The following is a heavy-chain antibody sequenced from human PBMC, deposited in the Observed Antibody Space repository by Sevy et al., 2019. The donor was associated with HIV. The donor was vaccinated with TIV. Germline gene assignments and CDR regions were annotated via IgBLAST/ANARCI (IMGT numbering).Heavy chain of an antibody. J-gene: IGHJ4*01. Sequence: GGSLRLSCAVSGFTFSTYTMNWVRQAPGKGLEWVSSISGFSSYIYYADSVKGRFTISRDNAKNSLYLQMNSLRAEDTAVYYCARDGGCTSTSCLLYFDYWGQGTLVTVST. D-gene: IGHD2-2*01. CDR3: ARDGGCTSTSCLLYFDY. V-gene: IGHV3-21*01. CDR2: ISGFSSYI. CDR1: GFTFSTYT.